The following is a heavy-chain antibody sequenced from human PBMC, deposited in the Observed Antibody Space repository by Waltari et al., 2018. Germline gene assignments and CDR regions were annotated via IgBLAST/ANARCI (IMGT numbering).Heavy chain of an antibody. CDR2: FDPEDGET. D-gene: IGHD3-10*01. J-gene: IGHJ4*02. Sequence: QVQLVQSGAEVKKPGASVKVSCKVSGYTLTELSMHWVRQAPGKGLEWMGGFDPEDGETIYAQKVQGRVTMTEDTSTDTAYMELSSLRSEDTAVYYCATVTYYYGSGSYYFDYWGQGTLVTVSS. V-gene: IGHV1-24*01. CDR3: ATVTYYYGSGSYYFDY. CDR1: GYTLTELS.